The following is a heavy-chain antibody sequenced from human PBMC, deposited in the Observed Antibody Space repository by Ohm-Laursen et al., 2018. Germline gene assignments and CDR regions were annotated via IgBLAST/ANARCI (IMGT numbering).Heavy chain of an antibody. CDR2: ISYHGSDK. V-gene: IGHV3-30*18. D-gene: IGHD4-23*01. CDR3: AKMNYGGTSYYGMDV. CDR1: GFTFSSYG. J-gene: IGHJ6*02. Sequence: SLRLSCSAPGFTFSSYGMHWVRQAPGKGLEWVAVISYHGSDKSYADSVKDRFTISRDNSKNTLSLQMNRLRAEDTAVYYCAKMNYGGTSYYGMDVWGQGTTVTVSS.